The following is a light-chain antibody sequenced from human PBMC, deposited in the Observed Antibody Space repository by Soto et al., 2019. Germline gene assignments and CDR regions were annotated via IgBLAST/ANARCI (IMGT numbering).Light chain of an antibody. Sequence: QSVLTQPPSVSAAPGQKVTISCSGSSSNIGNNYVSWYQQLPGTAPKLLIYDNNKRPSGIPDRFSGSKSGTSATLGITGLPTGDEADYYCGTWDSSLSAGWVFGGGTKLTVL. J-gene: IGLJ3*02. V-gene: IGLV1-51*01. CDR1: SSNIGNNY. CDR3: GTWDSSLSAGWV. CDR2: DNN.